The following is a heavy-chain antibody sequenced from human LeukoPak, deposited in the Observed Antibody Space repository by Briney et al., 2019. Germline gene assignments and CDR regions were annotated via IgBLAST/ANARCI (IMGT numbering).Heavy chain of an antibody. D-gene: IGHD3-10*01. CDR2: IDPEDGET. Sequence: ASVKISCKASGYTFIDYYMHWVQQAPGKGLEWMGRIDPEDGETLYAEEFQGRVTMTADTSIDTAYMELSSLRSEDMAVYYCATDAGLYGSGSFSRWGQGTPVTVSS. V-gene: IGHV1-69-2*01. CDR1: GYTFIDYY. CDR3: ATDAGLYGSGSFSR. J-gene: IGHJ4*02.